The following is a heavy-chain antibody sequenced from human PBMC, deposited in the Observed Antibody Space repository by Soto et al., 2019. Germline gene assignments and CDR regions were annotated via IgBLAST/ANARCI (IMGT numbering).Heavy chain of an antibody. Sequence: SEILSLTCTVSGGSISSGGYYWSWIRQHPGKGLEWIGYIYYSGSTYYNPSLKSRATISVDTSKNQFSLKLSSVTAADTAVYHCARVGGINWFDPWGQGTLVTVSS. CDR3: ARVGGINWFDP. CDR1: GGSISSGGYY. J-gene: IGHJ5*02. CDR2: IYYSGST. V-gene: IGHV4-31*03. D-gene: IGHD1-20*01.